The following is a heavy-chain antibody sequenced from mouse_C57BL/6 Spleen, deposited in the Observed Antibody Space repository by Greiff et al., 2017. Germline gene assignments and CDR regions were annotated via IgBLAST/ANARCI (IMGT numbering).Heavy chain of an antibody. CDR1: GYTFTSYW. J-gene: IGHJ2*01. CDR2: IDPSDSYT. V-gene: IGHV1-59*01. Sequence: QVQLQQPGAELVRPGTSVTLSCKASGYTFTSYWMHWVKQRPGQGLEWIGVIDPSDSYTNYNQKFKGKATLTVDTSSSTAYMQLSSLTSVDSAVYYCARRGTTADDWGQGTTLTCSS. D-gene: IGHD1-2*01. CDR3: ARRGTTADD.